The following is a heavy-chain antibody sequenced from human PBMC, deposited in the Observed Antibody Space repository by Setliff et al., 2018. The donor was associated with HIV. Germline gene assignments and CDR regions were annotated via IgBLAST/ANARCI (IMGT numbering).Heavy chain of an antibody. Sequence: SETLSLTCTVSGGFISSSSYYWGWTRQPPGKGLEWIGSIHYSGSTYYNPSLKRRVTISVDTSKNQFSLKLSSVTAADTAVYYCARVPLGERAFDIWGQGTMVTVSS. CDR3: ARVPLGERAFDI. J-gene: IGHJ3*02. CDR2: IHYSGST. CDR1: GGFISSSSYY. D-gene: IGHD3-16*01. V-gene: IGHV4-39*07.